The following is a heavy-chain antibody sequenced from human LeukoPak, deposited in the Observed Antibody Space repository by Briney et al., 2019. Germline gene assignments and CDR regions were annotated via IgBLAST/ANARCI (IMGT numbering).Heavy chain of an antibody. V-gene: IGHV3-23*01. CDR1: GFTFSSYA. CDR2: ISGSGGST. D-gene: IGHD3-22*01. CDR3: AKEGPFGYDSRGLDY. Sequence: VGSLRLSCAASGFTFSSYAMSWVRQAPGKGLEWVSAISGSGGSTYYADYVKGRFTISRDNSKNTLYLQMNSLRAEDTAVYYCAKEGPFGYDSRGLDYWGQGTLVTVSS. J-gene: IGHJ4*02.